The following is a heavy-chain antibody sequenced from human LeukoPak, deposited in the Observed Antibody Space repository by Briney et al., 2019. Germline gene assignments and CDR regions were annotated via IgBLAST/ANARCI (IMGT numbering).Heavy chain of an antibody. J-gene: IGHJ4*02. D-gene: IGHD6-13*01. CDR2: ISSSSSYI. Sequence: PGGSLRLSCAASGFTFSSYSMNWVRQAPGKGLEWVSSISSSSSYIYYADSVKGRFTISRENAKNSLYLQMNSLRAEDTAVYYCARAYQGIAAADYWGQGTLVTVSS. V-gene: IGHV3-21*01. CDR1: GFTFSSYS. CDR3: ARAYQGIAAADY.